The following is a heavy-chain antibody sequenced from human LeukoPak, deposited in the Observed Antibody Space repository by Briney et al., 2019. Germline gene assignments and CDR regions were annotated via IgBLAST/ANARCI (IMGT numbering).Heavy chain of an antibody. CDR1: GFTFSSYA. Sequence: GGSLRLSCAASGFTFSSYAMSWVSQAPGKGLEWSQAIGGSGGSTYYADSVKGRFTISRDNSKNTLYLQMNSLRAEDTAVYYCANLGKYCRGFSCYKWGQGTLVTVSS. CDR2: IGGSGGST. D-gene: IGHD2-2*02. J-gene: IGHJ4*02. V-gene: IGHV3-23*01. CDR3: ANLGKYCRGFSCYK.